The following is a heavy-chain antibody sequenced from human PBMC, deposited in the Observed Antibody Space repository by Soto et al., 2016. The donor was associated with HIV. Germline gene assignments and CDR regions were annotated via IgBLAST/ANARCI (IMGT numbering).Heavy chain of an antibody. D-gene: IGHD6-13*01. Sequence: VQLQQWGAGLLKPSETLSLTCAVYGGSFSGYYWSWIRQPPGKGLEWIGEINHSGSTNYNPSLKSRVTISVDTSKNQFSLKLSSVTAADTAVYYCARRAIAAAGTSYYYYYYYMTSGAKGPRSPSP. CDR3: ARRAIAAAGTSYYYYYYYMTS. CDR1: GGSFSGYY. V-gene: IGHV4-34*01. CDR2: INHSGST. J-gene: IGHJ6*03.